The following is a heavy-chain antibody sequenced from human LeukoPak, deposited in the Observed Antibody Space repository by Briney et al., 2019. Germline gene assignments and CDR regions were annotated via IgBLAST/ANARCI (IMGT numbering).Heavy chain of an antibody. Sequence: GRSLRLSCAASGFTFSIYAMHWVRQAPGKGLEWVAVVSYDGKSKYYGDSVKGRLTISRDNSKNTLYLQMNSLRSEDTAVYYCARGEGDFWSGLDYWGQGTLVTVSS. CDR2: VSYDGKSK. CDR1: GFTFSIYA. V-gene: IGHV3-30*04. D-gene: IGHD3-3*01. J-gene: IGHJ4*02. CDR3: ARGEGDFWSGLDY.